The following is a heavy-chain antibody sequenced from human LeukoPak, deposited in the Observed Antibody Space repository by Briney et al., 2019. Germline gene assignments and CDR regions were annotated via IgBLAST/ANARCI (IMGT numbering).Heavy chain of an antibody. CDR2: IIASGGAT. Sequence: GGSLRLSCAASGFTFSSFAMNWVRLAPGKGPEWVSAIIASGGATYYADSVKGRFTISGDNSENTLYLRMNSLRAEDTAIYYCAKDRLGGNNYGHFDYWGQGTLVTVSS. J-gene: IGHJ4*02. CDR3: AKDRLGGNNYGHFDY. V-gene: IGHV3-23*01. D-gene: IGHD5-18*01. CDR1: GFTFSSFA.